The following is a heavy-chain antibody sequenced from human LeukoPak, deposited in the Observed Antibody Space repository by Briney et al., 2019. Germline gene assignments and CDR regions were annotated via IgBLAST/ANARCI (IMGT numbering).Heavy chain of an antibody. CDR3: ARGTHPLKRLYWYFDL. D-gene: IGHD1-1*01. Sequence: SETLSLTCAVYGGSFSGYYWSWIRQPPGKGLEWIGEINHSGSTNYNPSLKSRVTMAVDTSKKQFSLRLRSVTAADTAVYYCARGTHPLKRLYWYFDLWGRGTLVTVSS. CDR1: GGSFSGYY. V-gene: IGHV4-34*01. J-gene: IGHJ2*01. CDR2: INHSGST.